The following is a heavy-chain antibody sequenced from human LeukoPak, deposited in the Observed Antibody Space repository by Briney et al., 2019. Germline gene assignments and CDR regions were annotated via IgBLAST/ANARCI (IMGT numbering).Heavy chain of an antibody. D-gene: IGHD1-26*01. Sequence: ASVKVSCKASGYTFTSYDINWVRQATGQGLEWMGWMNPNSGNTGYAQKFQGRVTMTRNTSISTAYMELSSLRSEDTAVYYCARVSWELLNYYYYGMDVWGQGTTVTVSS. CDR2: MNPNSGNT. V-gene: IGHV1-8*01. J-gene: IGHJ6*02. CDR3: ARVSWELLNYYYYGMDV. CDR1: GYTFTSYD.